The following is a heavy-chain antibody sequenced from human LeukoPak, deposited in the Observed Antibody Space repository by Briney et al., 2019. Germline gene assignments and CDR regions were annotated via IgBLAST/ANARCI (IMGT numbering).Heavy chain of an antibody. CDR3: ARDRPNYYGSLDAFDI. D-gene: IGHD3-10*01. CDR2: ISSSGSTI. Sequence: LSLTCTVSGGSISNYYWNWVRQAPGKGLEWVSYISSSGSTIYYADSVKGRFTISRDNAKNSLYLQMNSLRAEDTAVYYCARDRPNYYGSLDAFDIWGQGTMVTVSS. J-gene: IGHJ3*02. V-gene: IGHV3-48*03. CDR1: GGSISNYY.